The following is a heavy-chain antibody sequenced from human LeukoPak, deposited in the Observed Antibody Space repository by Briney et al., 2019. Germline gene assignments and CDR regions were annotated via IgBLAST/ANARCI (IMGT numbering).Heavy chain of an antibody. Sequence: GGSLKLSCAASGFTFSGSAMHWVRQASGKGLEWVGRIRSKANSYATAYAASVKGRFTISRDDSKNTAYLQMNSLKTEDTAVYYCTRIGDYYDSSGYYLVWGDYWGQGTLVTVSS. CDR2: IRSKANSYAT. CDR1: GFTFSGSA. D-gene: IGHD3-22*01. J-gene: IGHJ4*02. V-gene: IGHV3-73*01. CDR3: TRIGDYYDSSGYYLVWGDY.